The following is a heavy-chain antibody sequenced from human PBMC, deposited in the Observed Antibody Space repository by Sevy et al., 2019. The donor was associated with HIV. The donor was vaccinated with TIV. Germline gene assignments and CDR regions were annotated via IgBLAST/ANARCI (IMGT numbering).Heavy chain of an antibody. Sequence: SETLSLTCAVYGGSFSGYYWSWIRQPPGKGLEWIGEINHSGSTNYNPSLKSRVTISVDTSKNQFSLKLSSVTAADTAVYYCARGQYCSSTSCYNRENWFDPWGQGTLVTVSS. D-gene: IGHD2-2*02. J-gene: IGHJ5*02. CDR1: GGSFSGYY. CDR2: INHSGST. CDR3: ARGQYCSSTSCYNRENWFDP. V-gene: IGHV4-34*01.